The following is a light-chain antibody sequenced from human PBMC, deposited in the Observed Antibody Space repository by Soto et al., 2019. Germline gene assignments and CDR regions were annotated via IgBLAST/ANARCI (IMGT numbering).Light chain of an antibody. V-gene: IGKV1-5*01. Sequence: DIQMTQSPSTLSASVGERVTITCRASQRISSWLAWYQQRPGKAPKLLIYDASSLQSGVPSRFSGSGSGTEFTLTISSLQPDDFATYYCQKLDSFPLTFGQGTRLEIK. CDR3: QKLDSFPLT. CDR1: QRISSW. J-gene: IGKJ5*01. CDR2: DAS.